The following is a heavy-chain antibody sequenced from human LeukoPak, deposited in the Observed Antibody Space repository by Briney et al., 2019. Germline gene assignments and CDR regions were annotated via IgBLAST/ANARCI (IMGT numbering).Heavy chain of an antibody. D-gene: IGHD3-9*01. J-gene: IGHJ5*02. CDR1: GYTFTGYY. V-gene: IGHV1-2*02. CDR2: INPNSGGT. Sequence: GASVKVSCKASGYTFTGYYMHWVRQAPGQGLEWMGWINPNSGGTNYAQKFQGRVTMTRDTSISTAYMELSRLRSDDTAVYYCARAKPDILTGFDPWGQGTLVTVSS. CDR3: ARAKPDILTGFDP.